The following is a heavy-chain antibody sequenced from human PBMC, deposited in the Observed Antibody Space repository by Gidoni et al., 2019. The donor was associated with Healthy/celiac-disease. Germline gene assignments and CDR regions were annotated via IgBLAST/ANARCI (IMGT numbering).Heavy chain of an antibody. J-gene: IGHJ5*02. D-gene: IGHD3-22*01. CDR3: ARTHASYDSSGYRHVDWFDP. V-gene: IGHV4-30-4*01. Sequence: QVQLQESGPGLVKPSQTLSLTCTVSGGSISSGYYYWSWIRQPRGKGLEWIGYIYYSGSTYYNPSLKSRVTISVDTSKNQFSLKLSSVTAADTAVYYCARTHASYDSSGYRHVDWFDPWGQGTLVTVSS. CDR2: IYYSGST. CDR1: GGSISSGYYY.